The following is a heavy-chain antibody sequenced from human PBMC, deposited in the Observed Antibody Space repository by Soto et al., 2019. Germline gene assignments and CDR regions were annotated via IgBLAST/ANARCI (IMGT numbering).Heavy chain of an antibody. V-gene: IGHV3-23*01. J-gene: IGHJ4*02. Sequence: EVQLLESGGGLVQPGGSLRLSCAASGLTFSSYAMSWVRQAPGKGLEWVSAISGSGGSTYYADSVKGRFTISRDNSKNTLYLQMNSLRAEDTAVYYCAKDPVETGTTPIFDYWGQGTLVTVSS. CDR1: GLTFSSYA. D-gene: IGHD1-7*01. CDR3: AKDPVETGTTPIFDY. CDR2: ISGSGGST.